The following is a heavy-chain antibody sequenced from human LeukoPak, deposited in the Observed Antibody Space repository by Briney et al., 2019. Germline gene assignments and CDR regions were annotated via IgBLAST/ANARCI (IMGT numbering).Heavy chain of an antibody. D-gene: IGHD2-2*02. J-gene: IGHJ4*02. CDR3: ARGGWGVYCSSTSCYTNFDY. CDR2: IKQDGSEK. CDR1: GFTFSSYW. Sequence: GGSLRLSCAASGFTFSSYWMSWVRQAPGKGLEWVANIKQDGSEKYYVDSVKGRFTISRDNAKNSLYLQMNSLRAEDTAVYYCARGGWGVYCSSTSCYTNFDYWGQGTLVTVSS. V-gene: IGHV3-7*01.